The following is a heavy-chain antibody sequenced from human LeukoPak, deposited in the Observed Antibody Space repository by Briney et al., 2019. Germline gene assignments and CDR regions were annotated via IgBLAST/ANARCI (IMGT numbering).Heavy chain of an antibody. V-gene: IGHV1-69*04. J-gene: IGHJ4*02. Sequence: SVKVSCKASGGTFSSYAISWVRQAPGQGLEWMGRIIPILGIANYAQKLQGRVTMTTDTSTSTAYMELRSLRSDDTAVYYCARDQRGSYYSSGLRADFDYWGQGTLVTVSS. D-gene: IGHD1-26*01. CDR1: GGTFSSYA. CDR2: IIPILGIA. CDR3: ARDQRGSYYSSGLRADFDY.